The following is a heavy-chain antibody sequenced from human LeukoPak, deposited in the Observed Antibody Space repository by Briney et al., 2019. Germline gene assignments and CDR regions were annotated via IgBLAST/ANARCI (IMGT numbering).Heavy chain of an antibody. J-gene: IGHJ6*02. D-gene: IGHD3-22*01. V-gene: IGHV1-2*02. CDR1: GYTFTGYY. CDR2: INPNSGGT. Sequence: ASVKVSCKASGYTFTGYYMHWVRQAPGQGLEWMGWINPNSGGTNYAQKFQGRVTMTRDTSISTAYMELSRLRSDDTAVYYCARTYYYDSSGYYPPRSPRYYGMDVWGQGTTVTVSS. CDR3: ARTYYYDSSGYYPPRSPRYYGMDV.